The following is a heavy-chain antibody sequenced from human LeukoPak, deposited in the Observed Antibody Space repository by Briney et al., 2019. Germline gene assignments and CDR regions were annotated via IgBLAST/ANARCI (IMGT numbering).Heavy chain of an antibody. J-gene: IGHJ4*02. D-gene: IGHD3-9*01. CDR2: ISYDGSNK. CDR3: AKEENFDWFHHFDY. V-gene: IGHV3-30-3*01. CDR1: GFTFSSYA. Sequence: GGSLRLSCAASGFTFSSYAMHWVRQAPGKGLEWVAVISYDGSNKYYADSVKGRFTISRDNSKNTLYLQMNSLRAEDTAVYYCAKEENFDWFHHFDYWGQGTLVTVSS.